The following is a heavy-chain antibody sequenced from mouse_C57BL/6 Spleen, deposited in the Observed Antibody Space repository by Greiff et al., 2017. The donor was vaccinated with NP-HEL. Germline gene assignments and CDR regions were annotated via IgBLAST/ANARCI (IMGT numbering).Heavy chain of an antibody. J-gene: IGHJ3*01. CDR1: GYTFTSYW. Sequence: QVQLKESGAELVKPGASVKLSCKASGYTFTSYWMQWVKQRPGQGLEWIGEIDPSDSYTNYNQKFKGKATLTVDTSSSTAYMQLSSLTSEDSAVYYCARPSNWDEAYWGQGTLVTVSA. V-gene: IGHV1-50*01. CDR2: IDPSDSYT. D-gene: IGHD4-1*01. CDR3: ARPSNWDEAY.